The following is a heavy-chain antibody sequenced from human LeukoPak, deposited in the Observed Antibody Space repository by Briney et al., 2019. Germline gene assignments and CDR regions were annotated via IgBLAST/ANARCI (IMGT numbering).Heavy chain of an antibody. Sequence: GGSLRLSCAASGFTFTTSHMTWVRQAPGKGLEWVSAIRESDDTTFYAAAVKGRFTVSSDNYQNTLYLEMNSLPAEDTAVYFCAKRSPAYYFYYWYQGILVTVTS. V-gene: IGHV3-23*01. CDR3: AKRSPAYYFYY. J-gene: IGHJ4*02. CDR2: IRESDDTT. CDR1: GFTFTTSH. D-gene: IGHD1-26*01.